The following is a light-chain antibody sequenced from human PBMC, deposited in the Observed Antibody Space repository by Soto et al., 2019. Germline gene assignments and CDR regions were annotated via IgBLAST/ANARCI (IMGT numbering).Light chain of an antibody. CDR2: EVS. J-gene: IGLJ3*02. CDR1: SSDVGGYNY. V-gene: IGLV2-14*01. CDR3: SSYTTSGTPV. Sequence: ALTQPASVSGSPGQSIPISCTGTSSDVGGYNYLSWYQQHPGKAPKVMIYEVSNRPSGVSNRFSGSKSGNTASLTISGLQAEDEADYFCSSYTTSGTPVFGGGTKLTVL.